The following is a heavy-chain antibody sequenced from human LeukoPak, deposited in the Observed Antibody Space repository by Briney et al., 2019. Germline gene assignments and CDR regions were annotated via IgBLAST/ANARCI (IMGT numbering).Heavy chain of an antibody. J-gene: IGHJ4*02. V-gene: IGHV3-9*01. CDR1: GFTFDDYA. D-gene: IGHD1-26*01. Sequence: GGSLRLSCAASGFTFDDYAMHWVRQAPGKGLKWVSGISWNSGSIGYADSVKGRFTISRDNAKNSLYLQMNSLRAEDTALYYCAKGQWELPPDYWGQGTLVTVSS. CDR3: AKGQWELPPDY. CDR2: ISWNSGSI.